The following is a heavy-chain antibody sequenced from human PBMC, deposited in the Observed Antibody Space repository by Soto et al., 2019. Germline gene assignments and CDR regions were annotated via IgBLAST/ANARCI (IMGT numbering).Heavy chain of an antibody. D-gene: IGHD3-10*01. J-gene: IGHJ1*01. CDR3: ASTGIGEYFQH. CDR2: IYYSGST. V-gene: IGHV4-59*08. CDR1: GGSISSYY. Sequence: SETLSLTCTVSGGSISSYYWSWIRQPPGKGLEWIGYIYYSGSTNYNPSLKSRVTISVDTSKNQFSLKLNSVTAADTAVYYCASTGIGEYFQHWGQGTLVTVSS.